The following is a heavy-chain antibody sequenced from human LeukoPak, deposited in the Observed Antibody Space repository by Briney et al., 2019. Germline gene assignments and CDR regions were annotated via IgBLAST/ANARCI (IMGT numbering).Heavy chain of an antibody. CDR3: AKDTDFWYFDY. J-gene: IGHJ4*02. D-gene: IGHD3-3*01. CDR2: ISGSGGST. Sequence: GASLRLSCAASGFTFSSYAMSWVRQAPGKGLEWVSAISGSGGSTYYADSVKGRFTISRDNSKNTLYLQMNSLRAGDTAVYYCAKDTDFWYFDYWGQGTLVTVSS. CDR1: GFTFSSYA. V-gene: IGHV3-23*01.